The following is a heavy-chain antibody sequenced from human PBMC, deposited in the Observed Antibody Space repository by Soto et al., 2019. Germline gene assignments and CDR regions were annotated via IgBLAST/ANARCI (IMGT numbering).Heavy chain of an antibody. CDR1: GGSISSGGYS. CDR2: IYHSGST. V-gene: IGHV4-30-2*01. J-gene: IGHJ3*02. D-gene: IGHD4-17*01. CDR3: ARDGGYGDYVGAFDI. Sequence: KASETLSLTCAVSGGSISSGGYSWSWIRQPPGKGLEWIGYIYHSGSTYYNPSLKSRVTISVDRSKNQFSLKLSSVTAADTAVYYCARDGGYGDYVGAFDIWGQGTMVTVSS.